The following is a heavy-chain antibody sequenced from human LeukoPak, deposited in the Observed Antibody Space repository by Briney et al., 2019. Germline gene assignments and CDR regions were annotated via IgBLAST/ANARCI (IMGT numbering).Heavy chain of an antibody. CDR1: GYTFTNYD. Sequence: GASVKVSCKASGYTFTNYDINWVRLATGQGLEWMGWMNPNSGNTGYAQKFQGRVTMTRNTSVSTAYMDLSSLRSEDTAVYYCARAQRRRITIFGVVYPNWFDPWGQGTLVTVSS. D-gene: IGHD3-3*01. CDR3: ARAQRRRITIFGVVYPNWFDP. J-gene: IGHJ5*02. V-gene: IGHV1-8*01. CDR2: MNPNSGNT.